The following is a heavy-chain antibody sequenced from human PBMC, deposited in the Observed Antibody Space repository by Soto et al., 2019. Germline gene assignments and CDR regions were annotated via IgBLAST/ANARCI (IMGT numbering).Heavy chain of an antibody. CDR3: ARAFITGVLDY. CDR2: IGTAGDA. Sequence: GGSLRLSCAASGFTFSSYDMHWVRQVTGKGLEWVSAIGTAGDAHYPNSVKGRFTIYRENAKNSLYLQMNSLRAGDTAVYYCARAFITGVLDYWGQGTLVTVSS. D-gene: IGHD3-10*01. CDR1: GFTFSSYD. J-gene: IGHJ4*02. V-gene: IGHV3-13*04.